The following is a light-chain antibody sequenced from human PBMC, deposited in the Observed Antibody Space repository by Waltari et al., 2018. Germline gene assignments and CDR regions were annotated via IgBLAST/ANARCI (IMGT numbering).Light chain of an antibody. CDR1: SSNIGSNT. J-gene: IGLJ2*01. CDR2: SNN. CDR3: AAWDDSLLNVV. V-gene: IGLV1-44*01. Sequence: QSVLTQPPSASGTPGQRVTISCSGSSSNIGSNTVNWYQQLPGTAPKLLIYSNNQRPSGFPDRFSGSKSGTSASLAISGLQSEDEADYYCAAWDDSLLNVVFGGGTKLTGL.